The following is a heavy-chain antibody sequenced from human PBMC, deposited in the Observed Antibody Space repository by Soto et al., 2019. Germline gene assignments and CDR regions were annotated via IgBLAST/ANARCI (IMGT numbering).Heavy chain of an antibody. V-gene: IGHV1-69*13. D-gene: IGHD6-19*01. J-gene: IGHJ6*02. Sequence: GASVKVSCKASGGTFSSYAISWVRQAPGQGLEWMGGIIPIFGTANYAQKFQGRVTITADESTSSAYMELSSLRSEDTAVYYCAFHSSDVRGYYYGMDVWGQGTTVTVSS. CDR2: IIPIFGTA. CDR3: AFHSSDVRGYYYGMDV. CDR1: GGTFSSYA.